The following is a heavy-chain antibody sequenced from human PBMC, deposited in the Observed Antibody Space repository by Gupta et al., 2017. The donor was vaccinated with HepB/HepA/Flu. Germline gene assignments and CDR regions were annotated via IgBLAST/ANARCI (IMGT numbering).Heavy chain of an antibody. D-gene: IGHD3-3*01. Sequence: EVQLVESGGGLVKPGGSLRLSCAGSGFTFSDYSMNWVRRAPGKGLEWVSSISSSSNYIYYADSMKGRLTISRDNAKDSLVLQLNSLRAEDTAIYYCARGVAGETFWIDHWGPGTQVIVSS. V-gene: IGHV3-21*01. CDR1: GFTFSDYS. J-gene: IGHJ4*02. CDR2: ISSSSNYI. CDR3: ARGVAGETFWIDH.